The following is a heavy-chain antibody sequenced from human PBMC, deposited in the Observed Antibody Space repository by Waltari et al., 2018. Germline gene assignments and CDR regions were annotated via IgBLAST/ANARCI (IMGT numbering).Heavy chain of an antibody. CDR1: GGSISSSTYY. V-gene: IGHV4-39*07. CDR3: ARLPLNYAVDV. D-gene: IGHD3-9*01. Sequence: QLQLQESGPGLVKPSETLSLTCTVYGGSISSSTYYWGWIRQTPGKGLECIGSIYYSGTTYHNPSLKSLITISIDTSQNQFSLKLYSVTAADTAVYYCARLPLNYAVDVWGQGTTVTVSS. CDR2: IYYSGTT. J-gene: IGHJ6*02.